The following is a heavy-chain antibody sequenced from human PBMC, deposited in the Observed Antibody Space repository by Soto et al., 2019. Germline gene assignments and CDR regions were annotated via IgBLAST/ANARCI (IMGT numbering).Heavy chain of an antibody. CDR3: AKAQVLRYLEWSPDH. V-gene: IGHV3-23*01. D-gene: IGHD3-3*01. CDR1: GFTFSSYA. CDR2: ISGSGGKT. J-gene: IGHJ4*02. Sequence: GGSLRLSCATSGFTFSSYAMSWVRQAPGKGLERVSSISGSGGKTYYAESVKGRFTISRDNSKNTLYLQMNSLRAEDTAMYYCAKAQVLRYLEWSPDHWGQGTLVTVSS.